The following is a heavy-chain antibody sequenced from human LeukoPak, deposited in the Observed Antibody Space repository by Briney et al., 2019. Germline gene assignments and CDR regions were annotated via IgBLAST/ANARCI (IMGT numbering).Heavy chain of an antibody. CDR1: GNTFTSYD. CDR3: ARGLRGYSYGYLTSFGY. CDR2: MNPDSANT. D-gene: IGHD5-18*01. V-gene: IGHV1-8*01. J-gene: IGHJ4*01. Sequence: ASVKVSCKASGNTFTSYDINWVRQATGQGLEWMGWMNPDSANTGYAQKFQGRVTMTGNTSISTAYMELSSLRSEDTAVYYCARGLRGYSYGYLTSFGYWGQGTLVTVSS.